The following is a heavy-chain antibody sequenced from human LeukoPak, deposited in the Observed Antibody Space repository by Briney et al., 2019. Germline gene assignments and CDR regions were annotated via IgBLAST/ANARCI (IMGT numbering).Heavy chain of an antibody. D-gene: IGHD3-16*01. Sequence: SVKVSCKSSGGTFSSFAINWVRQAPGQGLEWMGGIVGTTNYAQKFQGRVTITTEESSSTAYMELSSLTSDDTAVYYCATTLGGFYYMAVWGKGTTVTASS. CDR2: IVGTT. V-gene: IGHV1-69*05. CDR3: ATTLGGFYYMAV. J-gene: IGHJ6*03. CDR1: GGTFSSFA.